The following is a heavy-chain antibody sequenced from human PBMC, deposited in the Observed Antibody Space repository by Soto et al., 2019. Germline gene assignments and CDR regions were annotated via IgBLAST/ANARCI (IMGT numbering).Heavy chain of an antibody. CDR1: GFTFSNAW. D-gene: IGHD3-10*01. CDR2: IKSKTDGGTT. J-gene: IGHJ4*02. CDR3: TTVHYDGSGSYYLARPPGAFGD. Sequence: EVPLVESGGGLVKPGGSLRLSCAASGFTFSNAWMSWVRQAPGKGLEWVGRIKSKTDGGTTDYAAPVKGRFTISRDDSKDTMYLQINSLKTEDTAVYYCTTVHYDGSGSYYLARPPGAFGDWGQGTLVTVSS. V-gene: IGHV3-15*01.